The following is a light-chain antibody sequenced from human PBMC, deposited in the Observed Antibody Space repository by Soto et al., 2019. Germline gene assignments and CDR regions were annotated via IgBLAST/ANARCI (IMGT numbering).Light chain of an antibody. CDR3: QQLNSYPLT. V-gene: IGKV1-9*01. J-gene: IGKJ1*01. Sequence: DIQLTQSPSFLSASVGDRVTVTCRASQGISSYLAWYQQQPGKAPKLLIYAASTLQSGVPSRFSGSGSGTAFTLTISSLQPEDFATYYCQQLNSYPLTVGQGTRVEI. CDR2: AAS. CDR1: QGISSY.